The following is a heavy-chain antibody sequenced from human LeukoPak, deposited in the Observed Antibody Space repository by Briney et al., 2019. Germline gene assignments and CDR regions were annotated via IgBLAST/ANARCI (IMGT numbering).Heavy chain of an antibody. CDR2: INSDGSST. D-gene: IGHD1-14*01. J-gene: IGHJ4*02. CDR3: ARAMTGEDY. Sequence: SGGYLRLYSAASGFTFSSYWMDWVRQGPGKGLVWVSRINSDGSSTSYADSVKGRFTISRDNAKNTLYLQMNSLRAEDTAVYYCARAMTGEDYWGQGTLVTFAS. CDR1: GFTFSSYW. V-gene: IGHV3-74*01.